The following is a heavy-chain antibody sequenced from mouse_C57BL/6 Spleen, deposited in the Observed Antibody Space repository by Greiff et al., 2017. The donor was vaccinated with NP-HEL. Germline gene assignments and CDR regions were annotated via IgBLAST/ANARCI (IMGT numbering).Heavy chain of an antibody. V-gene: IGHV5-6*01. CDR1: GFTFSSYG. D-gene: IGHD2-14*01. CDR2: ISSGGSYT. J-gene: IGHJ1*03. Sequence: EVKLMESGGDLVKPGGSLKLSCAASGFTFSSYGMSWVRQTPDKRLEWVATISSGGSYTYYPDSVKGRFTISRDNAKNTLYLQMSSLKSEDTAMYYCARHDGTLPYDGDWYFDVWGTGTTVTVSS. CDR3: ARHDGTLPYDGDWYFDV.